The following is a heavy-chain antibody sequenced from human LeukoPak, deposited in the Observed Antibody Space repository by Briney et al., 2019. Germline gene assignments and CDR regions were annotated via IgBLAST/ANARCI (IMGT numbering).Heavy chain of an antibody. CDR1: GFTFSSYA. Sequence: GGSLRLSCAASGFTFSSYAMSWVRQAPGKGLEWVSAISGSGGSTYHADSVKGRFTISRDNSKNTLYLQMNSLRAEDTAVYYCAKDYGDYDYYYGMDVWGQGTTVTVSS. CDR3: AKDYGDYDYYYGMDV. V-gene: IGHV3-23*01. D-gene: IGHD4-17*01. J-gene: IGHJ6*02. CDR2: ISGSGGST.